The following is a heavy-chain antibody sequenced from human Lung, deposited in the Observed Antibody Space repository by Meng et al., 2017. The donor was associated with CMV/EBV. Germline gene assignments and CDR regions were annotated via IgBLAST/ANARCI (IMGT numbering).Heavy chain of an antibody. D-gene: IGHD3-10*01. V-gene: IGHV1-18*01. J-gene: IGHJ4*02. CDR2: ISTYNDNT. CDR1: GYTFTSYG. Sequence: ASVKVSXKASGYTFTSYGISWVRQAPGQGLEWMGWISTYNDNTNYAQKLQDRVTMTTDTSTSTAYMELRSLRSDDTAVYYCARVSGHLITMLLYYFDSWGQGXMVTVSS. CDR3: ARVSGHLITMLLYYFDS.